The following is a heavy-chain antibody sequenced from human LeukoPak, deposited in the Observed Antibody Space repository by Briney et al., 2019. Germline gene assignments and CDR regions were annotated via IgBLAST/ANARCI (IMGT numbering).Heavy chain of an antibody. Sequence: ASVEVSCKASGYTFTSYGISWVRQAPGQGLEWMGWISAYNGNTNYAQKLQGRVTMTTDTSTSTAYMELRSLRSDDTAVYYCARPTSHCSSTSCYPIDYWGQGTLVTVSS. CDR1: GYTFTSYG. J-gene: IGHJ4*02. CDR3: ARPTSHCSSTSCYPIDY. D-gene: IGHD2-2*01. V-gene: IGHV1-18*01. CDR2: ISAYNGNT.